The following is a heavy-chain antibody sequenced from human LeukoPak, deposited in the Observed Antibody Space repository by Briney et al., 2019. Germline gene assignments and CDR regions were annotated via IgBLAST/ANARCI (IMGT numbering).Heavy chain of an antibody. V-gene: IGHV1-8*01. CDR1: GYTFTSYD. CDR3: ARGKRVGADFDY. Sequence: ASVKVSCKASGYTFTSYDINWVRQATGQGLEWMGWMNPNSGNTGYAQKFQGRVTMTRNTSISTAYMELSSVRSEDTAVYYCARGKRVGADFDYWGQGTLVTVSS. CDR2: MNPNSGNT. J-gene: IGHJ4*02. D-gene: IGHD1-26*01.